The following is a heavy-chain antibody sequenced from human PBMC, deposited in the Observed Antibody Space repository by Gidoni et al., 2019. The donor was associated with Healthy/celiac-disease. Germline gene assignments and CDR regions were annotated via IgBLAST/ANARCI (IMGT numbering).Heavy chain of an antibody. J-gene: IGHJ1*01. Sequence: EVQLVESGGGLVKPGGSLRLSCAASGFTFSSYSMNWVRQAPGKGLGWVSSISSSSSYLSYADSVKGRFTISRDNAKNSLYLQMNSLRADDTAVYYCARHFSGGSCYSLYFRHWGQGTLVTVSS. V-gene: IGHV3-21*01. D-gene: IGHD2-15*01. CDR3: ARHFSGGSCYSLYFRH. CDR2: ISSSSSYL. CDR1: GFTFSSYS.